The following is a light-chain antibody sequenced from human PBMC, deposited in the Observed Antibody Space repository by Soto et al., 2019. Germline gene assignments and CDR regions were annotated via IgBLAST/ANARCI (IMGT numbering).Light chain of an antibody. CDR1: SSNIGAGYD. CDR2: GNS. CDR3: QSYDSSLRVSV. V-gene: IGLV1-40*01. Sequence: QSVLTQPPSVSGAPGQRVAISCTGSSSNIGAGYDVHWYQQLPGTAPKLLIYGNSNRPSGVPDRLSGSKSGTSASLAITGLQAGDEAAYYCQSYDSSLRVSVFGGGTQLTVL. J-gene: IGLJ2*01.